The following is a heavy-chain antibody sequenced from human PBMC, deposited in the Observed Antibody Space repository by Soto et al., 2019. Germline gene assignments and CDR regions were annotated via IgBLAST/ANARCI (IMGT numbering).Heavy chain of an antibody. J-gene: IGHJ6*02. CDR1: GFNFSDYW. V-gene: IGHV3-7*01. CDR2: IKEDGNEK. CDR3: ARDGSSYGDYGIHYYYYGMDV. Sequence: GGSLRLSCEVSGFNFSDYWMSWVRQAPGKGLERVANIKEDGNEKDYVDSVKGRFTIFRDNAKNSVYLQMNSLRAEDTAVYYCARDGSSYGDYGIHYYYYGMDVWGQGT. D-gene: IGHD4-17*01.